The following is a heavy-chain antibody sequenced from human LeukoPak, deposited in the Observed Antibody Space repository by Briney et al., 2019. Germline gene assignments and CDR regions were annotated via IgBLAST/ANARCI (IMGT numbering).Heavy chain of an antibody. Sequence: SETLSLTCTVSGGSISSSSYYWGWIRQPPGKGLEWIGEINHSGSTNYNPSLKSRVTISVDTSKNQFSLKLSSVTAADTAVYYCARNLLWSGYAWFLWGQGTLVTVSS. D-gene: IGHD3-3*01. V-gene: IGHV4-39*07. CDR2: INHSGST. J-gene: IGHJ4*02. CDR1: GGSISSSSYY. CDR3: ARNLLWSGYAWFL.